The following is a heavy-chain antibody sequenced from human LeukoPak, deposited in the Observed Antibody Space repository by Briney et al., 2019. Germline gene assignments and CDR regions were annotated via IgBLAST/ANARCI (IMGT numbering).Heavy chain of an antibody. Sequence: PGGSLRLSCAASGFTFSSYTMNWVRQAPGKGLEWVSSITRSSSYVYYADSVKGRFTISRDNATDSLFVQMNSLRAEDTAVYFCARDGRNWKFDYWGQGALVTVSS. CDR2: ITRSSSYV. V-gene: IGHV3-21*01. CDR3: ARDGRNWKFDY. D-gene: IGHD1-1*01. J-gene: IGHJ4*02. CDR1: GFTFSSYT.